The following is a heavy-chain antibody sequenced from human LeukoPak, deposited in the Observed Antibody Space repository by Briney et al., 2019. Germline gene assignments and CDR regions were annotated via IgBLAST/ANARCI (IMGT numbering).Heavy chain of an antibody. Sequence: ASVKVSCKASGYTFTSYGISWVRQAPGQGLEWMGWISAYNGNTNYAQKLQGRVTMTTDTSTSTAYMELRSLRSDDTAVYYCARGHYYDSSGYSGYWGQGTLVTVSS. D-gene: IGHD3-22*01. V-gene: IGHV1-18*01. CDR1: GYTFTSYG. J-gene: IGHJ4*02. CDR2: ISAYNGNT. CDR3: ARGHYYDSSGYSGY.